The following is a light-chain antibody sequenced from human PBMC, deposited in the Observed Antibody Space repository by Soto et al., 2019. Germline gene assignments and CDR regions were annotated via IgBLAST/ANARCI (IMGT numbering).Light chain of an antibody. Sequence: DIQMTQSPSSLSASVGDRVTITCRASQSISSYLNWYQQKPGKAPKLLIYTASSLQSGVPSRFSGSGSGTDFTLTISSLQPEDFATYYCQQSYSFPPITFGQGTRME. CDR2: TAS. V-gene: IGKV1-39*01. CDR3: QQSYSFPPIT. J-gene: IGKJ5*01. CDR1: QSISSY.